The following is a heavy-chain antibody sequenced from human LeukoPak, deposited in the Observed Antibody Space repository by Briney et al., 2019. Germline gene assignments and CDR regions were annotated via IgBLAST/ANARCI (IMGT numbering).Heavy chain of an antibody. CDR3: GIPVTKDDYYYNMDV. V-gene: IGHV3-48*04. CDR2: ISASGDIK. CDR1: GFSFSSYS. D-gene: IGHD4-17*01. Sequence: TGGSLRLSCAASGFSFSSYSMTWVRQAPGKGLEWLSHISASGDIKEYADFLRGRFTISRDNARKSLYLEMNSLRAEDTAVYYCGIPVTKDDYYYNMDVWGQGTTVAVS. J-gene: IGHJ6*03.